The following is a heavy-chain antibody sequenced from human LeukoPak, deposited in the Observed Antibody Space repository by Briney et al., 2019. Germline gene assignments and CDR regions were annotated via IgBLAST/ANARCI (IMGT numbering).Heavy chain of an antibody. CDR1: GFTFSSYA. V-gene: IGHV3-30-3*01. CDR3: ARTLLEFMVRGVISDY. D-gene: IGHD3-10*01. CDR2: ISYDGSNK. J-gene: IGHJ4*02. Sequence: GGSLRLSCAASGFTFSSYAMHWVRQAPGKGLEWVAVISYDGSNKYYADSVKGRFTISGDNSKNTLYLQMNSLRAEDTAVYYCARTLLEFMVRGVISDYWGQGTLVTVSS.